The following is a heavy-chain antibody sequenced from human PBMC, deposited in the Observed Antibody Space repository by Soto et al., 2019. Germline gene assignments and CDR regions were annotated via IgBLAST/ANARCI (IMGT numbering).Heavy chain of an antibody. CDR2: IRQEGITK. Sequence: GGSLRLSCAASGFTFSRYWMSWVRQAPGKGLEWVANIRQEGITKYYVDSVKGRYTISRDSARNSLYLQMNSLTAEDTAVYYCAGGYITWDSDYWGQGTLVTVSS. D-gene: IGHD5-12*01. CDR1: GFTFSRYW. CDR3: AGGYITWDSDY. V-gene: IGHV3-7*03. J-gene: IGHJ4*02.